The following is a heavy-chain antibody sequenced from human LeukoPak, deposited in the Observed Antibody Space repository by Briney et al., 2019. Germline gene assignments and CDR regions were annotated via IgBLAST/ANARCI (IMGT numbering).Heavy chain of an antibody. Sequence: PSETPSLTCAVYGGSFSGYYWSWIRQPPGKGLEWIGEINHSGSTNYNPSLKSRVTISVDTSKNQFSLKLSSVTAADTAVYYCARGRYYYDSSGYLYWGQGTLVTVSS. CDR1: GGSFSGYY. D-gene: IGHD3-22*01. CDR3: ARGRYYYDSSGYLY. V-gene: IGHV4-34*01. CDR2: INHSGST. J-gene: IGHJ4*02.